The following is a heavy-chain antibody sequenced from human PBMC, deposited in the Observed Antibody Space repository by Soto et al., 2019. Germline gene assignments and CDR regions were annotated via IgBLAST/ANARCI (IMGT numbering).Heavy chain of an antibody. CDR2: ISGSGGST. Sequence: GGSLRLSCAASGFTFSSYAMSWVRQAPGKGLEWVSAISGSGGSTYYADSVKGRFTISRDNSKNTLYLQMNSLRAEDTAVYYCAKVSRYSGYETPGLDWGQGTLVTVSS. V-gene: IGHV3-23*01. J-gene: IGHJ4*02. D-gene: IGHD5-12*01. CDR3: AKVSRYSGYETPGLD. CDR1: GFTFSSYA.